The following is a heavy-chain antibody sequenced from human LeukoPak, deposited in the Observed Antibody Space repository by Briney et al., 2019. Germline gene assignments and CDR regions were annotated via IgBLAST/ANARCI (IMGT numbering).Heavy chain of an antibody. J-gene: IGHJ5*02. D-gene: IGHD2-15*01. CDR1: GGSISSYY. CDR2: IYYSGST. V-gene: IGHV4-59*08. CDR3: ARQGGYCSGGSCYPNWFDP. Sequence: PSETLSLTCTVSGGSISSYYWSWIRQPPGQGLEWIGYIYYSGSTNYNPSLKSRVTISVDTSKNQFSLKLSSVTAADTAVYYCARQGGYCSGGSCYPNWFDPWGQGTLVTVSA.